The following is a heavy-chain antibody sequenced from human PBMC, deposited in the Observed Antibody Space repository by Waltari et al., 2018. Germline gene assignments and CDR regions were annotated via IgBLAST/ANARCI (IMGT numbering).Heavy chain of an antibody. V-gene: IGHV3-23*01. CDR2: LSKGNEVS. Sequence: LESGGASVQPGGSLRLSCAASGFNVNDNTMSWVRQPPGKGLEWGSSLSKGNEVSYQAESVKGRFTTSRDIAGNSIYLQMSGLRSEDTAIYYCVREVGYTNSATWGQGTLVNVSP. CDR3: VREVGYTNSAT. CDR1: GFNVNDNT. D-gene: IGHD4-4*01. J-gene: IGHJ4*02.